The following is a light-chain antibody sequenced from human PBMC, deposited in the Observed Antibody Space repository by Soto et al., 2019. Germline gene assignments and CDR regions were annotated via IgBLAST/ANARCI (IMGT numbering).Light chain of an antibody. CDR3: RSYTSSSTVV. CDR1: SSDIGAYNY. J-gene: IGLJ2*01. Sequence: QSALTQPASVSGSPGQSITISCTGTSSDIGAYNYVSWYQQHPGKAPKLMIYDVSNRPSGVSNRFSGSKSGHTASLTISGLQAEDEADYYCRSYTSSSTVVFGGGTKVTVL. V-gene: IGLV2-14*01. CDR2: DVS.